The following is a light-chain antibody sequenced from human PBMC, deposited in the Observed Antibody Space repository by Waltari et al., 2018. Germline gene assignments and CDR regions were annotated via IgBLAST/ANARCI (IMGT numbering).Light chain of an antibody. V-gene: IGLV2-23*02. J-gene: IGLJ2*01. Sequence: QSALTQPASVSGSPGQSITIPCTGTSSDVGNYKRVSWYQQHPGKAPKLMIYAVSKRPSVVFDRFSGSESGDMASLTISGLQPEDEAEYFCSSYAGSSKGVFGGGTKVTVL. CDR1: SSDVGNYKR. CDR3: SSYAGSSKGV. CDR2: AVS.